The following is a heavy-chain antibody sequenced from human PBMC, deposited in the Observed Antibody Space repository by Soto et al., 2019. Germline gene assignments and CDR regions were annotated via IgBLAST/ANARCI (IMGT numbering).Heavy chain of an antibody. V-gene: IGHV1-8*01. J-gene: IGHJ6*02. CDR1: VYSFTSYD. CDR3: ARGGFGYYDFWSGYYSGEPYYYYGMDV. Sequence: GASVKGSCKASVYSFTSYDINWVRQATGQGLEWMGWMNPNSGNTGYAQKFQGRVTMTRNTSISTAYMELSSLRSEDTAVYYCARGGFGYYDFWSGYYSGEPYYYYGMDVWGQGTTVTVSS. D-gene: IGHD3-3*01. CDR2: MNPNSGNT.